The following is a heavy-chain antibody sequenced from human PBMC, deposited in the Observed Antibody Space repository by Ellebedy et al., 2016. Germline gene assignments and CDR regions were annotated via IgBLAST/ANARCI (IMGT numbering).Heavy chain of an antibody. D-gene: IGHD2-2*01. CDR2: IYYSGST. CDR1: GGSISSYY. V-gene: IGHV4-59*12. CDR3: ARGGDIVVVPARDAFDI. Sequence: SETLSLXXTVSGGSISSYYWSWIRQPPGKGLEWIGYIYYSGSTNYNPSLKSRVTISVDTSKNQFSLKLSSVTAADTAVYYCARGGDIVVVPARDAFDIWGQGTMVTVSS. J-gene: IGHJ3*02.